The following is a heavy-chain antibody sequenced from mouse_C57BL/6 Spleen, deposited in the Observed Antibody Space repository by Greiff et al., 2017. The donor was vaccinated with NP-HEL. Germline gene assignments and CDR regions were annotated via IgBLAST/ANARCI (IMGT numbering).Heavy chain of an antibody. CDR2: ISDGGSYT. D-gene: IGHD2-5*01. CDR3: ARDGSNYDFDY. J-gene: IGHJ2*01. Sequence: EVQLVESGGGLVKPGGSLKLSCAASGFTFSSYAMSWVRQTPEKRLEWVATISDGGSYTYYPDNVKGRFTISRDNAKNNLYLQMSHLKSEDTAMYYCARDGSNYDFDYWGQGTTLTVSS. V-gene: IGHV5-4*01. CDR1: GFTFSSYA.